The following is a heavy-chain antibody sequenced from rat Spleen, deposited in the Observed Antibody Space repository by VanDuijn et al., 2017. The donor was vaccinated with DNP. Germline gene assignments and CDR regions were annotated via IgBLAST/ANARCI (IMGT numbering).Heavy chain of an antibody. CDR3: ARWSRYFDY. J-gene: IGHJ2*01. V-gene: IGHV5-19*01. Sequence: EVQLVESGGGLVQPGRSLTLSCTASGFTFSNYGMHWIRQAPTKGLEWVASISPSGGSTYYRDSVKGRVTISRDNVKSVLYLQMDSLRSEDTATYYCARWSRYFDYWGQGVMVTVSS. D-gene: IGHD1-12*02. CDR2: ISPSGGST. CDR1: GFTFSNYG.